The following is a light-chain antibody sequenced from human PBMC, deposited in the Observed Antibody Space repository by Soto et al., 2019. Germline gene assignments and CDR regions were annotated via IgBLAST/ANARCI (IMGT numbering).Light chain of an antibody. CDR2: AAS. Sequence: AIRMTQSPSSFSASTGDRVTITCRASQGITSYVAWYQQKPGKAPKLLIYAASTLESGVPSRFSGSGSGTDFTLTISSLQSEDFATYYCHHYYSYPLTFGGGTKVEIK. J-gene: IGKJ4*02. V-gene: IGKV1-8*01. CDR3: HHYYSYPLT. CDR1: QGITSY.